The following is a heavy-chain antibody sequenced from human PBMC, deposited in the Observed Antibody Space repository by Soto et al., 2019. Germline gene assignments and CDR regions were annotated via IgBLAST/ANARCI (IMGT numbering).Heavy chain of an antibody. CDR3: ARDLYGYSYGRDGYYFDY. J-gene: IGHJ4*02. CDR2: IIPIFGTA. D-gene: IGHD5-18*01. V-gene: IGHV1-69*01. Sequence: QVQLVQSGAEVKKPGSSVKVSCKASGGTFSSYAISWVRQAPGQGLEWMGGIIPIFGTANYAQKFQGRVTITADESTSTAYMELSSLRSEDTAVYYCARDLYGYSYGRDGYYFDYRGQGTLVTVSS. CDR1: GGTFSSYA.